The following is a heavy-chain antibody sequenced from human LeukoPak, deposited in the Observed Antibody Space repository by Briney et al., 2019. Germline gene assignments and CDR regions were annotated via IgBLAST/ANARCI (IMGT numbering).Heavy chain of an antibody. CDR3: ARDRGRLGATFN. Sequence: SETLSLTCPVSGGPISRYYWSWIRQPAGKGLEWIGRIYISESTIYNPSLKCRVTMSVATSKTQFSLKLSSVTAADTAVYYCARDRGRLGATFNWGQGTLVTVSS. D-gene: IGHD1-26*01. CDR2: IYISEST. CDR1: GGPISRYY. J-gene: IGHJ4*02. V-gene: IGHV4-4*07.